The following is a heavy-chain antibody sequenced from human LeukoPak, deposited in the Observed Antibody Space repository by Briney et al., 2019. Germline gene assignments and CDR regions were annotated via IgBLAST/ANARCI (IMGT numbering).Heavy chain of an antibody. CDR2: ISGSGGST. D-gene: IGHD3-22*01. CDR1: GFTFSSYS. V-gene: IGHV3-23*01. J-gene: IGHJ4*02. Sequence: PGGSLRLSCAASGFTFSSYSMNWVRQAPGKGLEWVSAISGSGGSTYYADSVKGRFTISRDNSKNTLYLQMSSLRAEDTAVYYCAKVDDYYDSSGYPDYWGQGTLVTVSS. CDR3: AKVDDYYDSSGYPDY.